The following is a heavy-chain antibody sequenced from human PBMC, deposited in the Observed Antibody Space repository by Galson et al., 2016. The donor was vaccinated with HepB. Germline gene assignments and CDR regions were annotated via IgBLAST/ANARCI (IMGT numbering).Heavy chain of an antibody. CDR1: GFPFSSYA. V-gene: IGHV3-23*01. J-gene: IGHJ6*02. CDR2: ISGSGGST. CDR3: AKSRDFYDSSGYYERLYYCYYGMDV. Sequence: SLRLSCAASGFPFSSYALGWVRQAPGKGLEWVSAISGSGGSTYYADSVKGRFTISRDNSNNTLFLQMNSLRAEDTAVYYCAKSRDFYDSSGYYERLYYCYYGMDVWGQGTTVTVSS. D-gene: IGHD3-22*01.